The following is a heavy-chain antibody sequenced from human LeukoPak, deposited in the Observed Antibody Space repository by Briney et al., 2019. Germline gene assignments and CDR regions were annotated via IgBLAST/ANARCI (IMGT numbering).Heavy chain of an antibody. D-gene: IGHD3-10*01. CDR3: ARDRGYYGSGSYYVGWFDP. Sequence: SETLSLTCTVSGGSISSYYWSWIRQPPGKGLEWIGYIYYSGSTNYNPSLKSRVTISVDTSKNQFSLKLSSVTAADTAVYYCARDRGYYGSGSYYVGWFDPWGQGTLVTVSS. CDR2: IYYSGST. V-gene: IGHV4-59*01. J-gene: IGHJ5*02. CDR1: GGSISSYY.